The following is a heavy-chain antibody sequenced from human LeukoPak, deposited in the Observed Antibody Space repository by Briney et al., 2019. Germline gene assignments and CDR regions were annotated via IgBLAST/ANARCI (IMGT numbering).Heavy chain of an antibody. CDR1: GYTLTELS. CDR2: FDPEDGET. V-gene: IGHV1-24*01. CDR3: ATSMVRGVISALDY. Sequence: ASVKVSCKVSGYTLTELSMHWVRQAPGKGVEWMGGFDPEDGETIYAQKFQGRVTITEDTSTDTAYMELSSLRSEDTAVYYCATSMVRGVISALDYWGQGTLVTVSS. J-gene: IGHJ4*02. D-gene: IGHD3-10*01.